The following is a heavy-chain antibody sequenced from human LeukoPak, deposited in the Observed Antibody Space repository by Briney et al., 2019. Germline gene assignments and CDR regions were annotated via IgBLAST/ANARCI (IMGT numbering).Heavy chain of an antibody. CDR3: ARGRIAAAGPDY. CDR1: GFTVSSNY. CDR2: IYSGGST. V-gene: IGHV3-66*01. Sequence: PGGSLRLSCAASGFTVSSNYMSWVRQAPGKGQEWVSVIYSGGSTYYADSVKGRFTISRDNSKNTLYLQMNSLRAEDMAVYYCARGRIAAAGPDYWGQGTLVTVSS. D-gene: IGHD6-13*01. J-gene: IGHJ4*02.